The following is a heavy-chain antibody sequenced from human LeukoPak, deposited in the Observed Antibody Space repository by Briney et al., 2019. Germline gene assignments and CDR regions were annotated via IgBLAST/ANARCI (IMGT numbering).Heavy chain of an antibody. J-gene: IGHJ3*02. CDR3: ARNDSGGFDAFDI. Sequence: PSETLSLTCTVSGGSINSNTYYWGWIRQPPGKGLEWIGSIHYSGSPYYINYRGSTFYNPSLKSRVTISVDPSKNQFSLKLNSVIAADTAIYYCARNDSGGFDAFDIWGQGTMVTVPS. CDR2: IHYSGSPYYINYRGST. CDR1: GGSINSNTYY. D-gene: IGHD3-22*01. V-gene: IGHV4-39*01.